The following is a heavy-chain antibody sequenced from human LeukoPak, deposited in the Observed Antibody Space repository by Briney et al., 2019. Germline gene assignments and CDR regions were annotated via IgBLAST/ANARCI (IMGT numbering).Heavy chain of an antibody. D-gene: IGHD2-21*01. J-gene: IGHJ3*02. CDR3: ARERQDTILHSGAFDI. V-gene: IGHV3-30-3*01. CDR1: GFTFSTYF. CDR2: IASDGSHT. Sequence: GRSLRLSCAASGFTFSTYFMHWVRQAPGKGLEWVADIASDGSHTFYVESVKGRFIISRDNSKSTLYLQMNSLRAEDTAVYFCARERQDTILHSGAFDIWGQGTMVTVSS.